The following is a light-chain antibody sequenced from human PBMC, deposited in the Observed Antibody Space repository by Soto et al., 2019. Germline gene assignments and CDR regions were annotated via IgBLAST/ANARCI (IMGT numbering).Light chain of an antibody. J-gene: IGLJ1*01. CDR1: SGDVGGYDY. V-gene: IGLV2-8*01. CDR2: DVT. Sequence: QSALTQPSSASGSPGQSVTISCTGTSGDVGGYDYVSWYQQHPGKAPKLMIYDVTKRPSGVPDRFSGSKSGNTASLTVSGLQAEDEADYYCSSFGVSNNVFGTGTKVTVL. CDR3: SSFGVSNNV.